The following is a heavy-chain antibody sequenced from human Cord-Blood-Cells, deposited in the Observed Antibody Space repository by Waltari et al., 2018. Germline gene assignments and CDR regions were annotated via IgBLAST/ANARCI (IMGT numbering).Heavy chain of an antibody. CDR2: ISYDGSNK. Sequence: QVQLVESGGGVVQPGGSLRLSCAASGFTFSSYGMHWVRQAPGKGLEWVAVISYDGSNKYYADSVKGRFTISRDNSKNTLYLQMNSLRAEDTAVYYCAKDTAYYGSGSYYDYWGQGTLVTVSS. CDR1: GFTFSSYG. CDR3: AKDTAYYGSGSYYDY. D-gene: IGHD3-10*01. J-gene: IGHJ4*02. V-gene: IGHV3-30*18.